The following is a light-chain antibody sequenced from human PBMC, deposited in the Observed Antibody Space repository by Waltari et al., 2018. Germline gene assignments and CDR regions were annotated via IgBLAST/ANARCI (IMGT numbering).Light chain of an antibody. Sequence: HSALAQPASVSGSPGQSITISCTGTSSDVGGYNYVSWYQQHPGKAPRLMIYDVNNRPSAVSTRFSGSKSGNTASLTISGLQAEDEADYYCSSFTRTNSWVFGGGTKLTVL. V-gene: IGLV2-14*03. CDR1: SSDVGGYNY. CDR3: SSFTRTNSWV. J-gene: IGLJ3*02. CDR2: DVN.